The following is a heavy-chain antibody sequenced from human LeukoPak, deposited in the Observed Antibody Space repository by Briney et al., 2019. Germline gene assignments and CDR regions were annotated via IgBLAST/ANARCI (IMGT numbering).Heavy chain of an antibody. CDR3: AKDFYYDSSGYDGRGPFDY. D-gene: IGHD3-22*01. CDR1: GFTFSSYA. V-gene: IGHV3-23*01. CDR2: ISGSGGST. J-gene: IGHJ4*02. Sequence: GGSLRLSCAASGFTFSSYAMSWVRQAPGKGLEWVSAISGSGGSTYYADSVKGRFTISRDNSKNTLYLQMNSLRAEDTAVYYCAKDFYYDSSGYDGRGPFDYWGQGTLVTVSS.